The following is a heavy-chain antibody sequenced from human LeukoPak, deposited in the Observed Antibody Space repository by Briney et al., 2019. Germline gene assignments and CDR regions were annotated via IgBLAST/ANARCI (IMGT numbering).Heavy chain of an antibody. CDR3: ARTGHCSGGSCHLDYFDY. CDR1: GVSISTSSYY. CDR2: IYYNGNT. D-gene: IGHD2-15*01. J-gene: IGHJ4*02. Sequence: SETLSLTCTVSGVSISTSSYYWGWIRQPPGKGLEWIGSIYYNGNTYYNPSLRSRVTISVDTSENQFSLKLNSVTAADTAVYYCARTGHCSGGSCHLDYFDYWGQGTLVTVSS. V-gene: IGHV4-39*01.